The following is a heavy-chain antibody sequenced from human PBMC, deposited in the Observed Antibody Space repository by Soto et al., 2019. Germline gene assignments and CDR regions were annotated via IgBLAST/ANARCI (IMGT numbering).Heavy chain of an antibody. V-gene: IGHV3-33*01. CDR3: ARAYYDLWSGPPYFDY. CDR2: IWYGGSNK. CDR1: GFTFSSYG. J-gene: IGHJ4*02. Sequence: PGGSLRLSCAASGFTFSSYGMHWVRQAPGKGLEWVAVIWYGGSNKYYADSVKGRFTISRDNSKNTLYLQMNSLRAEDTAVYYCARAYYDLWSGPPYFDYWGQGTLVTVSS. D-gene: IGHD3-3*01.